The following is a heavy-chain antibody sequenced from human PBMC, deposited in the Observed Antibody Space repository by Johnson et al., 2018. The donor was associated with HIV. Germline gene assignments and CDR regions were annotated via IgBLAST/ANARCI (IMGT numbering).Heavy chain of an antibody. CDR1: GFTFDDYG. CDR3: ARDGPRGSYGAFDI. D-gene: IGHD1-26*01. J-gene: IGHJ3*02. V-gene: IGHV3-20*04. CDR2: INWNGGRP. Sequence: EQLVESGGGVVRPGGSLRLSCAASGFTFDDYGMSWVRQAPGKGLGWVSGINWNGGRPGYADSVKGRSTISRDNAKNSLYLQMNSLRAEDTALYYCARDGPRGSYGAFDIWGQGTMVTVSS.